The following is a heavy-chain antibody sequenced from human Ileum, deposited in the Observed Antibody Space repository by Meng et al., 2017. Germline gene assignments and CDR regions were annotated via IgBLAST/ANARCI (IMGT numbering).Heavy chain of an antibody. V-gene: IGHV4-34*01. D-gene: IGHD3-16*01. CDR1: GGSFSGYY. CDR2: INHSGST. Sequence: QVQLQPWRGGLLKPLATLSLTCAVYGGSFSGYYWRWIRQPPGKGLEWIGEINHSGSTNYNPSLKSRVTISVDTSKNQFSLKLSSVTAADTAVYYCARGGGRYGPDFDYWGQGTLVTVSS. CDR3: ARGGGRYGPDFDY. J-gene: IGHJ4*02.